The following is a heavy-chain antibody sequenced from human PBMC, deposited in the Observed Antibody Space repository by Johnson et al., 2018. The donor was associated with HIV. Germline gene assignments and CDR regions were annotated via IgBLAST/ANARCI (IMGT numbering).Heavy chain of an antibody. V-gene: IGHV3-30*03. CDR3: ALTDYGDYPQRVPDAFDI. CDR2: ISYDGSNK. Sequence: QVQLVESGGGVVQPGRSLRLSCAASGFTFSSYVMHWVRQAPGKGLEWVAVISYDGSNKYYADSVKGRFTISRDNSKNTLYLQMNSLRAEDTAVYYCALTDYGDYPQRVPDAFDIWGQGTMVTVSS. CDR1: GFTFSSYV. D-gene: IGHD4-17*01. J-gene: IGHJ3*02.